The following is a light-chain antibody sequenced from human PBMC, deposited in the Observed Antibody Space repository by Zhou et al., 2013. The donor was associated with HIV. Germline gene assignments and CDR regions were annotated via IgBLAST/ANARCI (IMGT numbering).Light chain of an antibody. V-gene: IGKV2-28*01. CDR2: LGS. CDR1: QSLLHSNGYNY. Sequence: DIVMTQSPLSLPVTPGEPASISCRSSQSLLHSNGYNYLNWYLQKPGQSPQLLIYLGSNRASGVPDRFSGSGAGTDFTLKISRVEAEDVGVYYCMHTLQTPWTFGQGTKVAFK. J-gene: IGKJ1*01. CDR3: MHTLQTPWT.